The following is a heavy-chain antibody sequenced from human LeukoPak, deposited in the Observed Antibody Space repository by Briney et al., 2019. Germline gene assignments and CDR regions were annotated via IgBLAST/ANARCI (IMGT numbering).Heavy chain of an antibody. CDR3: ARVRHRDGYNSAFDY. D-gene: IGHD5-24*01. V-gene: IGHV1-2*02. CDR1: GYTFTSYD. Sequence: ASVKVSCKASGYTFTSYDINWVRQATGQGLEWMGWINPNSGGTNYAQKFQGRVTMTRDTSISTAYMELSRLRSDDTAVYYCARVRHRDGYNSAFDYWGQGTLVTVSS. CDR2: INPNSGGT. J-gene: IGHJ4*02.